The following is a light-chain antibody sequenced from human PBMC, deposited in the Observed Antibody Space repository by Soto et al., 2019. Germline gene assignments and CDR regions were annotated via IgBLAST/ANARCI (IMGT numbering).Light chain of an antibody. CDR2: SAS. J-gene: IGKJ4*01. CDR1: QALSND. CDR3: QQLSRYPLT. Sequence: DMQLTQSPAVLSASVGETVTLTCLASQALSNDLAWYQQQPGEAPDLLIYSASTLQSGVPSKFSGSGSYTEFSLTIRALQAEDFATYYCQQLSRYPLTFGGGTKVDIK. V-gene: IGKV1-9*01.